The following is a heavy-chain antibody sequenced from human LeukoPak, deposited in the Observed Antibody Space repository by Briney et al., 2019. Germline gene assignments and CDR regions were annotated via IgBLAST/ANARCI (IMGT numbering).Heavy chain of an antibody. CDR1: GFSFRSFA. Sequence: PGGSLRLSCTASGFSFRSFAMIWVRQAPGQGLEWVSSISGGGEDTYCADSVKGRSTISRDNSETTLYLQMNSLGADDTALYYCARTIAQYTNTWLYYYYGLDVWGQGTPVTVSS. CDR2: ISGGGEDT. D-gene: IGHD6-13*01. CDR3: ARTIAQYTNTWLYYYYGLDV. J-gene: IGHJ6*02. V-gene: IGHV3-23*01.